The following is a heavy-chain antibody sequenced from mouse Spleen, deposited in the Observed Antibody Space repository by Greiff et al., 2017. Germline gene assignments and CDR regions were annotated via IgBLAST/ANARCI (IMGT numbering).Heavy chain of an antibody. J-gene: IGHJ1*01. V-gene: IGHV1-76*01. CDR3: ARARATWYFDV. D-gene: IGHD3-1*01. CDR2: IYPGSGNT. CDR1: GYTFTDYY. Sequence: QVQLQQSGAELVRPGASVKLSCKASGYTFTDYYINWVKQRPGQGLEWIARIYPGSGNTYYNEKFKGKATLTADKSSSTAYMQLSSLTSEDSAVYFCARARATWYFDVWGAGTTVTVSS.